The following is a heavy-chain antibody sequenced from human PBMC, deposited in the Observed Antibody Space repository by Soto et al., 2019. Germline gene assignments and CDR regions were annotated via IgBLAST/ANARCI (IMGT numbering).Heavy chain of an antibody. CDR3: ARVAVSGGLDYFDF. D-gene: IGHD6-19*01. CDR1: GGSISSTLYS. Sequence: QLQLQESGPRLVKPSETLSLTCTVSGGSISSTLYSRGWIRQPPGKGLEFIGSIYYSGSTYYNPSLRSRVTISADTSKNQCFLKLNSVTAADPAVYYCARVAVSGGLDYFDFWGQGTLVTVSS. V-gene: IGHV4-39*01. CDR2: IYYSGST. J-gene: IGHJ4*02.